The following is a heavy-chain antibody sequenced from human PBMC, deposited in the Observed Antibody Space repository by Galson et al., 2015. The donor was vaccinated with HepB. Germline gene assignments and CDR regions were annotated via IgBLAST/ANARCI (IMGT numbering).Heavy chain of an antibody. J-gene: IGHJ4*02. D-gene: IGHD6-13*01. CDR3: GKDAAGTVDS. CDR2: ITWDGGST. Sequence: LRLSCAASGFTFDDYAMHWVRQAPGKGLEWVSLITWDGGSTYYADSVRGRFTVSRDNNKNSLYLQMNSLRPGDTALYYCGKDAAGTVDSWGQGTLVSVSS. CDR1: GFTFDDYA. V-gene: IGHV3-43*01.